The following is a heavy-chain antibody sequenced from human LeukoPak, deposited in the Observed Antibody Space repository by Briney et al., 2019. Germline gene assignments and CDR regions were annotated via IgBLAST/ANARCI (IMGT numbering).Heavy chain of an antibody. D-gene: IGHD1-14*01. CDR1: GYSFTDYY. V-gene: IGHV1-2*02. Sequence: GASVKVSCKASGYSFTDYYIHWVRQAPGQGLEWMGWIYPNSGVTNYAQSFQGRVTVTRDTSISTAYMDLSSLTSDDTAVYFCVRDVRAGRNDAFDIWAQGTMVTVSS. CDR3: VRDVRAGRNDAFDI. CDR2: IYPNSGVT. J-gene: IGHJ3*02.